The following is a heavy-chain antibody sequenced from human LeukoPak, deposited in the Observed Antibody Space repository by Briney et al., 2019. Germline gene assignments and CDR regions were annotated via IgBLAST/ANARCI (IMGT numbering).Heavy chain of an antibody. J-gene: IGHJ6*03. CDR2: IIPILGIA. V-gene: IGHV1-69*04. D-gene: IGHD3-3*01. CDR3: ARDTRYDFWSGYYPYYYYYMDV. CDR1: GGTFSSYA. Sequence: SVKVSCKASGGTFSSYAISWVRQAPGQGLEWMGRIIPILGIANYAQKFQGRVTITTDESTSTAYMELSSLRSEDTAVYYCARDTRYDFWSGYYPYYYYYMDVWGKGTTVTVSS.